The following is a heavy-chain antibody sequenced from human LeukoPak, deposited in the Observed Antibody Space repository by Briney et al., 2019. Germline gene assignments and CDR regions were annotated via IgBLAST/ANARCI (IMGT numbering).Heavy chain of an antibody. V-gene: IGHV3-30*02. Sequence: GGSLRLSXAASGFTFCSYGMHWVRQAPGKGLEWLAFIRYDGSNKYYADSVKGRFTISRDNSKNTLYLQMNSLRAEDTAVYYCAKSRSGYYQLAFDIWGQGTMVTVSS. CDR3: AKSRSGYYQLAFDI. CDR1: GFTFCSYG. CDR2: IRYDGSNK. D-gene: IGHD3-22*01. J-gene: IGHJ3*02.